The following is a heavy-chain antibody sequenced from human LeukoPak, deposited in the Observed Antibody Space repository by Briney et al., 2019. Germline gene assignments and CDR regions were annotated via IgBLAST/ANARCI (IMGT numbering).Heavy chain of an antibody. CDR2: IGGGGAST. J-gene: IGHJ4*02. Sequence: ETLSLTCAVSGGSISSSNWWSWVRQPPGKGLEWVSAIGGGGASTYYADSVKGRFTVSRDNSKNMLYLQMNSLRGEDTAIYYCAKARGYFDTPAYRYFDSWGQGTLVTVSS. D-gene: IGHD3-22*01. CDR1: GGSISSSN. CDR3: AKARGYFDTPAYRYFDS. V-gene: IGHV3-23*01.